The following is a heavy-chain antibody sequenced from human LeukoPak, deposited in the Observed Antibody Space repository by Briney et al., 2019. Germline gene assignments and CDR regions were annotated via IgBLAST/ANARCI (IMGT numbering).Heavy chain of an antibody. Sequence: GGSLRLSCAASGFTFSSYSMNWVRQAPGKGLEWVSSISSSSSYIYYADSVKGRFTISRDNSKNTLYLQMNSLRAEDTAVYYCARHSSGWSRWGAFDIWGQGTMVAVSS. D-gene: IGHD6-19*01. CDR2: ISSSSSYI. CDR1: GFTFSSYS. V-gene: IGHV3-21*01. J-gene: IGHJ3*02. CDR3: ARHSSGWSRWGAFDI.